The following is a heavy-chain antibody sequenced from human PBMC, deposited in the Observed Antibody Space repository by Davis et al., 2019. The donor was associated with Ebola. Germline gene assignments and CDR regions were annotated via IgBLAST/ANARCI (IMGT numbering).Heavy chain of an antibody. CDR3: ARGHIVVVPAAILNWFDP. CDR2: INHSGST. V-gene: IGHV4-4*02. Sequence: MPSETLSLTCAVSGDSISSSNWWSWVRQPPGKGLEWIGEINHSGSTNYNPSLKSRVPISVDTSKNQFSLKMSSVTAADTAVYYCARGHIVVVPAAILNWFDPWGQGTLVTVSS. CDR1: GDSISSSNW. D-gene: IGHD2-2*01. J-gene: IGHJ5*02.